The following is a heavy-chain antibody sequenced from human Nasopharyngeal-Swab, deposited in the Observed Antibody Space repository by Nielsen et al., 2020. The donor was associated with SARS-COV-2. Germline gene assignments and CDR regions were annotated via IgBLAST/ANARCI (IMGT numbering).Heavy chain of an antibody. J-gene: IGHJ6*02. CDR2: ISYDGSNK. CDR1: GFTFSSYW. Sequence: GESLKISCAASGFTFSSYWMHWVRQAPGKGLEWVAVISYDGSNKYYADSVKGRFTISRDNSKNTLYLQMNSLRAEDTAVYYCAKDGGGFGEPFYGMDVWGQGTTVTVSS. D-gene: IGHD3-10*01. CDR3: AKDGGGFGEPFYGMDV. V-gene: IGHV3-30*18.